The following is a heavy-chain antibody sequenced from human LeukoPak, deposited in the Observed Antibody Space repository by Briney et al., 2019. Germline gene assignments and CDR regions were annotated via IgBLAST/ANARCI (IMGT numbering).Heavy chain of an antibody. J-gene: IGHJ4*02. V-gene: IGHV3-74*01. CDR2: INTDGSTI. D-gene: IGHD5-18*01. CDR3: ARALGYSYGYGIY. Sequence: PGGSLRLSCAASGFTFSDCLMHWVRQAPGKGLEWVSRINTDGSTINYADSVKGRFTVSRDNAKNTMYLQMNSLRAEDSAVYYCARALGYSYGYGIYWGQGTLVTVSS. CDR1: GFTFSDCL.